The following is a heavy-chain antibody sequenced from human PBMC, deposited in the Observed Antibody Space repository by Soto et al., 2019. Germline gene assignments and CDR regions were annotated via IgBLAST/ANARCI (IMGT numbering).Heavy chain of an antibody. CDR3: ARVPSSSYHYFDY. Sequence: PGRSLRLSCAASGFTVSSYRMSWVRQAPGKGLEWVSVIYSAGSADFADSVKGRFTISRDNSKNTLYLQMSSLRAEDTAVYYCARVPSSSYHYFDYWGQGTLVTVSS. V-gene: IGHV3-66*01. J-gene: IGHJ4*02. D-gene: IGHD6-13*01. CDR2: IYSAGSA. CDR1: GFTVSSYR.